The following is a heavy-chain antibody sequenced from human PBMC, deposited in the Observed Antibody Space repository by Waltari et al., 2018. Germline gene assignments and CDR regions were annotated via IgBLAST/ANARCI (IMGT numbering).Heavy chain of an antibody. V-gene: IGHV1-69*04. D-gene: IGHD1-26*01. CDR3: ARGGRGGLQSPGDY. Sequence: QVQLVQSGAEVKKPGSSVKVSCKASGGTFSNYAISWVRQAPGQGLEWMGGIIPILGIANYAQKFQGRVTITADESTSTAYMELSSLRSEDTAVYYCARGGRGGLQSPGDYWGQGTLVTVSS. J-gene: IGHJ4*02. CDR1: GGTFSNYA. CDR2: IIPILGIA.